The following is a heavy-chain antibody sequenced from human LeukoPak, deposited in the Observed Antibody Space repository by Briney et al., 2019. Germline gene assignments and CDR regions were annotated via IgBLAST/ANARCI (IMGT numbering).Heavy chain of an antibody. J-gene: IGHJ4*02. CDR1: GFPFSDYV. CDR2: IRYDGNNK. Sequence: GGSLRLSCAASGFPFSDYVMHWVRQAPGKGLEWVAVIRYDGNNKYYADSVKGRFTISRDNSKNMLYLQMNSLGTEDTAVYYCATQRVLRYFEGYWGQGTLVTVSS. V-gene: IGHV3-30*02. CDR3: ATQRVLRYFEGY. D-gene: IGHD3-9*01.